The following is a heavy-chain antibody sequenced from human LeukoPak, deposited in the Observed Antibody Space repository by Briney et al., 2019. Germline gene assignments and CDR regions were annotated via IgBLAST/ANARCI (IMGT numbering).Heavy chain of an antibody. D-gene: IGHD3-3*01. Sequence: GASVKVSCKASGGTFSSYAISWVRQAPGQGLEWMGGIIPIFGTANYAQKFQGRVTITADESTSTAYMELSSLRSEDTAVYYCARDRRGHYDFWSGYYLATYWHYYMDVWGKGATVTVSS. CDR1: GGTFSSYA. V-gene: IGHV1-69*13. CDR3: ARDRRGHYDFWSGYYLATYWHYYMDV. J-gene: IGHJ6*03. CDR2: IIPIFGTA.